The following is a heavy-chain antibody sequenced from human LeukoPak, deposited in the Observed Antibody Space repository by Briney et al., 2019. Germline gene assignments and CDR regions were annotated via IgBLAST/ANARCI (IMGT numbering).Heavy chain of an antibody. J-gene: IGHJ6*02. CDR3: ARGYDYSWAEYYYYGMDV. CDR2: IIPIFGTA. CDR1: GGTFSSYA. Sequence: SVKVSCKASGGTFSSYAISWVRQAPGQGLEWMGGIIPIFGTANYAQKFQGRVTITADESTSTAYMELSSLRSEDTAVYCCARGYDYSWAEYYYYGMDVWGQGTTVTVSS. V-gene: IGHV1-69*13. D-gene: IGHD5-12*01.